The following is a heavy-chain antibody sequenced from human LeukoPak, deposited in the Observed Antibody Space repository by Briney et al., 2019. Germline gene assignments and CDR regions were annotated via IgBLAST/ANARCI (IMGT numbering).Heavy chain of an antibody. D-gene: IGHD5-18*01. CDR1: GFISSNHK. V-gene: IGHV3-48*01. Sequence: GGCVTLSCPASGFISSNHKLNSARQPPGKWLECLSYFSSSSGPIYYADSVQCIFTISGDNAKNSLYLQMNSLRAEDTAVYYCARALGYSYGYAVDYWGQGTLVTVSS. J-gene: IGHJ4*02. CDR2: FSSSSGPI. CDR3: ARALGYSYGYAVDY.